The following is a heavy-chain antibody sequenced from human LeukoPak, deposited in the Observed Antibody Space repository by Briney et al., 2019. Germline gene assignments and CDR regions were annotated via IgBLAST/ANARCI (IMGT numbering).Heavy chain of an antibody. Sequence: ASVKVSCKASGGTFSSYAISWVRQAPGQGLEWMGGIIPIFGIANYAQKFQGRVTITADESTSTAYMELSSLRSEDTAVYYCARPSIAAHPLHAFGIWGQGTMVTVSS. CDR2: IIPIFGIA. V-gene: IGHV1-69*13. D-gene: IGHD6-13*01. J-gene: IGHJ3*02. CDR1: GGTFSSYA. CDR3: ARPSIAAHPLHAFGI.